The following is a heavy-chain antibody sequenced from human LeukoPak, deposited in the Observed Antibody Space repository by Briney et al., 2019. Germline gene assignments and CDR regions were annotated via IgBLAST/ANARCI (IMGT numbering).Heavy chain of an antibody. CDR3: AKDPTVTTSATFDY. J-gene: IGHJ4*02. D-gene: IGHD4-17*01. Sequence: GGSLRLSCAASGFTFSSYGMHWVRQAPGKGLEGVAFIRYDGSNKYYADSVKGRFTISRDNSKNTLYLQMNSLRAEDTAVYYCAKDPTVTTSATFDYWGQGTLVTVSS. CDR1: GFTFSSYG. V-gene: IGHV3-30*02. CDR2: IRYDGSNK.